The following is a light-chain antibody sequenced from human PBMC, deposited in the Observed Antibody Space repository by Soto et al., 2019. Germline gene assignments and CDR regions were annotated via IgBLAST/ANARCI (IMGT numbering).Light chain of an antibody. Sequence: EIVMTQSPATLSVSPGEGATLSCRAGQSVSSRLAWYQHKPGQAPRLLIYDASTRATGIPARFSASGSGTEFTLTVGSLQSEDFAVYYCQQYYNWPVTFCQGTKVEIK. CDR1: QSVSSR. J-gene: IGKJ1*01. V-gene: IGKV3-15*01. CDR2: DAS. CDR3: QQYYNWPVT.